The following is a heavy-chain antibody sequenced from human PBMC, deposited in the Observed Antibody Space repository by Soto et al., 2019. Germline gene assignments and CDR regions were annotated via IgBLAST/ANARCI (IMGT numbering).Heavy chain of an antibody. V-gene: IGHV4-39*01. Sequence: SETLSLTCTVSGGSISSSSYYWGWIRQPPGKGLEWIGSIYYSGSTYYNPSLKSRVTISVDTSKNQFSLKLSSVTAADTAVYYCARGNDDRGAFDIWGQGTMVTVSS. CDR3: ARGNDDRGAFDI. CDR2: IYYSGST. D-gene: IGHD1-1*01. CDR1: GGSISSSSYY. J-gene: IGHJ3*02.